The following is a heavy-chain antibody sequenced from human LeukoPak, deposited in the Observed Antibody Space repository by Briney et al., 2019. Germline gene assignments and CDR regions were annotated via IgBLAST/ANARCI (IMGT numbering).Heavy chain of an antibody. J-gene: IGHJ4*02. Sequence: ASVKVSCKASGYTFTSYGISWVRQAPGQGLEWMGWISAYNGNTNHAQKLQGRVTMTTDTSTSTAYMELRSLRSDDTPVYYCARVGGRREQWRVFDYWGQGTLVTVSS. D-gene: IGHD6-19*01. V-gene: IGHV1-18*01. CDR3: ARVGGRREQWRVFDY. CDR2: ISAYNGNT. CDR1: GYTFTSYG.